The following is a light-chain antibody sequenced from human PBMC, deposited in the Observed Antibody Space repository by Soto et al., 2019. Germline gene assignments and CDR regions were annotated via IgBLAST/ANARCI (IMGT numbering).Light chain of an antibody. CDR2: AAS. CDR1: QGISSY. CDR3: RQYESYAQW. V-gene: IGKV1-8*01. Sequence: AIRMTQSPSSFSASTGDRVTITCRASQGISSYLDWYQQKQGQAPKLLSYAASTLQSGVPSRFSGSGSGTNFTITIICLPSDYFATYYWRQYESYAQWVGQGTKVEI. J-gene: IGKJ1*01.